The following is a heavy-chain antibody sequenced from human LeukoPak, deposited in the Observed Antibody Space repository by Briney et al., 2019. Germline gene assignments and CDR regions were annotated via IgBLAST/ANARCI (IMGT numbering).Heavy chain of an antibody. D-gene: IGHD3-3*01. CDR2: ISAYNGNT. CDR3: ARDRPLQGWLLLHLDYGMDV. Sequence: ASVKVSCKASGGTFSSYAISWVRQAPGQGLEWMGWISAYNGNTNYAQKLQGRVTMTTDTSTSTAYMELRSLRSDDTAVYYCARDRPLQGWLLLHLDYGMDVWGQGTTVTVSS. J-gene: IGHJ6*02. V-gene: IGHV1-18*01. CDR1: GGTFSSYA.